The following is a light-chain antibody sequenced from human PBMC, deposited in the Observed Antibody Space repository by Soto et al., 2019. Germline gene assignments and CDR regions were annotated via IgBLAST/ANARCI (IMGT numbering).Light chain of an antibody. CDR1: QNINNY. CDR3: QQYENLPT. V-gene: IGKV1-33*01. Sequence: IQVAQAPFLLSSFVGDRVTLNCQASQNINNYLNWYQQKPGRAPKLLIYDASNLEAGVPSRFRGSGSGTDFTSTISRLQPEDIATYYCQQYENLPTFGQGTRLEIK. J-gene: IGKJ5*01. CDR2: DAS.